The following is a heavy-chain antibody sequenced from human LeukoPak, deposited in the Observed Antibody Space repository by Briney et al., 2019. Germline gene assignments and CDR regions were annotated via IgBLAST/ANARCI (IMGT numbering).Heavy chain of an antibody. CDR2: IRYDGSNK. CDR1: GFTFSSYG. D-gene: IGHD3-10*01. J-gene: IGHJ4*02. V-gene: IGHV3-30*02. CDR3: AKDLLRIYWRTFDS. Sequence: GGSLRLSCAASGFTFSSYGMHWVRQAPGKGLEWVAFIRYDGSNKYYADSVKGRFTISRDISKNTLYLQMTNLRAEDTAVYFCAKDLLRIYWRTFDSWGQGALVIVSS.